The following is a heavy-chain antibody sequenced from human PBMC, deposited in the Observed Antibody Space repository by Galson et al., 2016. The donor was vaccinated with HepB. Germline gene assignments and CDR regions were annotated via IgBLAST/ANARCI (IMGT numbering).Heavy chain of an antibody. CDR2: IKGDGSEK. J-gene: IGHJ6*02. Sequence: SLRLSCAASGFTFSNYAMNWVRQAPGKGLEYVACIKGDGSEKHYVDSVRGRFTISRDNARNSVSLQMNSLRAEDTAVYYCTNSGDYHFYGLGVWGQGTTVTVSS. CDR1: GFTFSNYA. V-gene: IGHV3-7*01. D-gene: IGHD1-1*01. CDR3: TNSGDYHFYGLGV.